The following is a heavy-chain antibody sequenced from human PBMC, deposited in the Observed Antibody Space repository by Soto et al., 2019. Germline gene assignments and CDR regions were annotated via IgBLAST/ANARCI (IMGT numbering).Heavy chain of an antibody. D-gene: IGHD3-10*01. V-gene: IGHV3-30-3*01. CDR1: GFTFSSYA. CDR3: AREGGINMVRGVVRGYFDY. CDR2: ISYDGSNK. J-gene: IGHJ4*02. Sequence: QVQLVESGGGVVQPGRSLRLSCAASGFTFSSYAMHWVRQAPGKGLEWVAVISYDGSNKYYADSVKGRFTISRDNSKNTLYLQMNSLIAEDTAVYYCAREGGINMVRGVVRGYFDYWGQGTLVTVSS.